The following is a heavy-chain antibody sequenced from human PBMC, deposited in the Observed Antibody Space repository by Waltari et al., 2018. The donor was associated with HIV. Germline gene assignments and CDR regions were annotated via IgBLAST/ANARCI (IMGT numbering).Heavy chain of an antibody. CDR1: GFIFSSYA. D-gene: IGHD2-2*01. J-gene: IGHJ4*02. CDR3: AKGDCNSPSCPFDF. V-gene: IGHV3-23*01. CDR2: ISGSGNST. Sequence: GGGLIEPGGSLRLSCVGSGFIFSSYAMSWVRQAPGKGLEWVSGISGSGNSTYYAGSVKGRFIISRDNSKNTVFLQMNSLRAEDTAVYYCAKGDCNSPSCPFDFWGQVTLVTVSS.